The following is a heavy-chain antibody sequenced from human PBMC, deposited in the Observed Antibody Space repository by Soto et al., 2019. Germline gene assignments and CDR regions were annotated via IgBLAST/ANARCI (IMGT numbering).Heavy chain of an antibody. V-gene: IGHV4-31*03. CDR3: ARGFPTYYDILTGYYKPHYYDY. D-gene: IGHD3-9*01. J-gene: IGHJ4*02. Sequence: QVQLQESGPGLVKPSQTLSLTCTVSGGSISSGGYYWSWIRQHPGKGLEWIGYIYYSGSTYYNPSLKSRVTISVDTSKNQFSLKLSSETAADTAVYYCARGFPTYYDILTGYYKPHYYDYWGQGTLVTVSS. CDR2: IYYSGST. CDR1: GGSISSGGYY.